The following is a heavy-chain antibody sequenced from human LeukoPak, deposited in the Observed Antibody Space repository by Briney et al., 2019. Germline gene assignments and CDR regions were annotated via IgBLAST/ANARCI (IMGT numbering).Heavy chain of an antibody. V-gene: IGHV1-69*04. J-gene: IGHJ4*02. CDR2: IIPILGIA. CDR3: ARAGPYSYEDH. CDR1: GGTFSSYA. D-gene: IGHD5-18*01. Sequence: GASVKVSCKASGGTFSSYAISWVRQAPGQGLEWMGRIIPILGIANYAQKFQGRVTITGDKSTSTAYMELSSLRSEDTAVYYCARAGPYSYEDHWGQGTLVTVSS.